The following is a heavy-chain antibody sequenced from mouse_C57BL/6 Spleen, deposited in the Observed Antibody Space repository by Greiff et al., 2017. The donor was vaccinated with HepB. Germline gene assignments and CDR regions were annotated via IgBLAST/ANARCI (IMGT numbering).Heavy chain of an antibody. CDR1: GYTFTSYW. CDR2: IDPSDSYT. J-gene: IGHJ2*01. Sequence: QVQLQQPGAELVKPGASVKLSCKASGYTFTSYWMQWVKQRPGQGLEWIGEIDPSDSYTNYNQKFKGKATLTVDTSSSTAYMQLSSLTSEDSAVYYCALRQDFDYWGQSTTLTVSS. V-gene: IGHV1-50*01. D-gene: IGHD1-2*01. CDR3: ALRQDFDY.